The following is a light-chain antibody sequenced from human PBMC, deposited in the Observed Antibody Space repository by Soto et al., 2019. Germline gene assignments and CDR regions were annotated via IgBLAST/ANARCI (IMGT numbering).Light chain of an antibody. CDR1: QSISSY. V-gene: IGKV3-11*01. Sequence: EIVLTQSPATLSLSPGERATLSCRTSQSISSYLAGYQQKPGQAPRLLIYDASNRATGIPARFSGSGSETDFTLTISSLEPEDFAVYYCQQRSNWPRTFGQGTKLEIK. J-gene: IGKJ2*01. CDR2: DAS. CDR3: QQRSNWPRT.